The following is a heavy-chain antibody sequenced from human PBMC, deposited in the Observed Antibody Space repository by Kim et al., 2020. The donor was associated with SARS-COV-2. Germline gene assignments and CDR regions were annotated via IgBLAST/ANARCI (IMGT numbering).Heavy chain of an antibody. J-gene: IGHJ6*02. D-gene: IGHD4-17*01. CDR1: GFTFSDHY. CDR3: ARGARLGSTGDNYHYGMDV. V-gene: IGHV3-72*01. CDR2: TRNKANSYTT. Sequence: GGSLRLSCAASGFTFSDHYMDWVRQAPGKGLEWVGRTRNKANSYTTEYAASVKGRFTISRDDSKNSLYLQMNSLKTEDTAVYDCARGARLGSTGDNYHYGMDVWGQGTTVTVSS.